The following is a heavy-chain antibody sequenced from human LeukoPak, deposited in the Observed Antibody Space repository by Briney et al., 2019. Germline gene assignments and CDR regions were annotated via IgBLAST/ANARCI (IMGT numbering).Heavy chain of an antibody. V-gene: IGHV3-23*01. CDR2: ISGSGGST. J-gene: IGHJ3*02. Sequence: GGSLRLSCVASGFTFSSYEMNWVRQAPGKGLEWVSAISGSGGSTYYADSVKGRFTISRDNSKNTLYLQMNSLRAEDTAVYYCAKDSVLMVYAIDAFDIWGQGTMVTVSS. CDR3: AKDSVLMVYAIDAFDI. D-gene: IGHD2-8*01. CDR1: GFTFSSYE.